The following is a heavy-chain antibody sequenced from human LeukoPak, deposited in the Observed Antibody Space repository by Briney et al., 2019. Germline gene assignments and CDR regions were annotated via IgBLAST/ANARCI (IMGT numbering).Heavy chain of an antibody. V-gene: IGHV1-18*01. CDR2: ISAYNGNT. CDR3: ARDLFGSSSWYYYYYYMDV. CDR1: GYTFTSYG. D-gene: IGHD6-13*01. Sequence: ASVKVSCKASGYTFTSYGISWVRQAPGQGLEWMGWISAYNGNTNYAQKLQGRVTMTTDTSTSTAYMELRSLRSDDTAVYYCARDLFGSSSWYYYYYYMDVWGKGTTVTVSS. J-gene: IGHJ6*03.